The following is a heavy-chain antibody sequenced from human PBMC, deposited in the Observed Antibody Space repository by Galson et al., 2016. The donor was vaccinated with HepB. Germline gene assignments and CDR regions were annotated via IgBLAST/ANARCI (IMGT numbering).Heavy chain of an antibody. D-gene: IGHD3-10*01. CDR3: ARDWDYYGSGSSFFDY. CDR2: IGPYNGNT. V-gene: IGHV1-18*01. J-gene: IGHJ4*02. Sequence: SVKVSCKASGYTFINYGISWVRQAPGQGLEWIGWIGPYNGNTHSAQKVQGRLTMTTDTSTNTAYMELRSLRSDDTAVYFCARDWDYYGSGSSFFDYWGQGTMVTCSS. CDR1: GYTFINYG.